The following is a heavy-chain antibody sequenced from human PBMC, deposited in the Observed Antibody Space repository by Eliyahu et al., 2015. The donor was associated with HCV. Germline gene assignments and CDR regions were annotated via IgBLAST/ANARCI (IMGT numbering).Heavy chain of an antibody. CDR3: ARFWSGFDF. CDR1: GGSVSSGPFK. D-gene: IGHD2-8*02. J-gene: IGHJ3*01. CDR2: LYSSGST. Sequence: QVQLQESGPGLVKPPETLSLTCSVSGGSVSSGPFKWTWVRQSPGKGLEWIGHLYSSGSTNINDSLKSRVIMSLDASKNQFYLRLSSVTAADTAVYYCARFWSGFDFWGPGTKVTVSS. V-gene: IGHV4-61*01.